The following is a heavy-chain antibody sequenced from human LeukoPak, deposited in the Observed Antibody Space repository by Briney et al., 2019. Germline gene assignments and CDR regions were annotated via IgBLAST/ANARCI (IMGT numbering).Heavy chain of an antibody. CDR1: GITFSSYA. CDR2: ISGSGGST. J-gene: IGHJ6*02. V-gene: IGHV3-23*01. D-gene: IGHD2-15*01. Sequence: GGSLRLSCAASGITFSSYAMSWVRQAPGKGLGWVSAISGSGGSTNYAGSVKGRFTISRDNSKNTLYLQMNSLRAEETAVFYCAKGRRYCSGGSCTSYYYYGLDVWGQGTTVTVSS. CDR3: AKGRRYCSGGSCTSYYYYGLDV.